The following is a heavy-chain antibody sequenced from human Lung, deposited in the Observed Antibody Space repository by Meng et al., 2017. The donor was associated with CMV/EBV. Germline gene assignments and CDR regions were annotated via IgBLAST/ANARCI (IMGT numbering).Heavy chain of an antibody. CDR2: IYRGGTT. CDR3: AILLWGTSVPNGTP. CDR1: GYSISSGYY. J-gene: IGHJ4*02. D-gene: IGHD4-17*01. V-gene: IGHV4-38-2*02. Sequence: GSLRLXXTASGYSISSGYYWGWIRQPPGKGLEWIGTIYRGGTTYYNSPLKSRVTISVDTSKNQFSLKMSSVTAADTAVYYCAILLWGTSVPNGTPWGQGTLVTVSS.